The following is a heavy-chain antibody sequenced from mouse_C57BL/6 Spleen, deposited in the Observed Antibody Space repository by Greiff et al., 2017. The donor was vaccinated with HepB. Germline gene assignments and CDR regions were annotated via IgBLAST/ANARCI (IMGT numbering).Heavy chain of an antibody. CDR2: INPSTGGT. V-gene: IGHV1-42*01. CDR1: GYSFTGYY. J-gene: IGHJ2*01. Sequence: EVQLQQSGPELVKPGASVKISCKASGYSFTGYYMNWVKQSPEKSLEWIGEINPSTGGTTYNQKFKAKATLTVDKSSSTAYMQLKSLTSEDSAVYYCARSVNRGYYFDYWGQGTTLTVSS. CDR3: ARSVNRGYYFDY.